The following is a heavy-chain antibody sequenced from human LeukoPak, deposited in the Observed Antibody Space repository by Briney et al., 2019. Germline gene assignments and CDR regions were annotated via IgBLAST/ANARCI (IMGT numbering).Heavy chain of an antibody. CDR3: ATDLPVAGVSSTFFDY. D-gene: IGHD6-19*01. Sequence: PGGSLRLSCAASGFTFDDYAMHWLRQAPGKGLEWVSGISWDSGSIGYADSVKGRFTISRDNAKNSLYLQVNSLRAEDTAVYYCATDLPVAGVSSTFFDYWGQGTLVTVSS. J-gene: IGHJ4*02. V-gene: IGHV3-9*01. CDR1: GFTFDDYA. CDR2: ISWDSGSI.